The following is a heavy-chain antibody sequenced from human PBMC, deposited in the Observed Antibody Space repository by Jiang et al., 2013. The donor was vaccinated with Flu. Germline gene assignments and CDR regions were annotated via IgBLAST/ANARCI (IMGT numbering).Heavy chain of an antibody. CDR2: TYYRSKWYN. D-gene: IGHD2-15*01. CDR1: GDSVSSNSAA. J-gene: IGHJ6*02. CDR3: ARESPPADGVYCSGGSCEKYYGMDV. V-gene: IGHV6-1*01. Sequence: QTLSLTCAISGDSVSSNSAAWNWIRQSPSRGLEWLGRTYYRSKWYNDYAVSVKSRITINPDTSKNQFSLQLNSVTPEDTAVYYCARESPPADGVYCSGGSCEKYYGMDVWGQGTTVTVSS.